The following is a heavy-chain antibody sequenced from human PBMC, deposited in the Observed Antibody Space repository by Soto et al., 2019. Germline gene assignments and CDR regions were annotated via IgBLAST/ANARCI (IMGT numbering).Heavy chain of an antibody. Sequence: WETLSLTCTVSGGSISSYYWSWIRQPPGKGLEWIGYIYYSGSTNYNPSLKSRVTISVDTSKNPFSLKLSSVTAEDTAVYYWARDRVFRDFDPPQGLAMDAWGQGTPVTVSS. CDR2: IYYSGST. J-gene: IGHJ6*02. D-gene: IGHD3-9*01. V-gene: IGHV4-59*01. CDR3: ARDRVFRDFDPPQGLAMDA. CDR1: GGSISSYY.